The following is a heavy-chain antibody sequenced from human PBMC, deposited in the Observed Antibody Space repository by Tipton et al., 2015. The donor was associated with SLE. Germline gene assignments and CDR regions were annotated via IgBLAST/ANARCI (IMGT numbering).Heavy chain of an antibody. CDR3: ARDGHHTMVQGLILHDASDV. J-gene: IGHJ3*01. D-gene: IGHD3-10*01. V-gene: IGHV4-61*02. Sequence: LRLSCTVSGGSISSGSYYWSWIRQPAGKGLEWIGRIYHSGTTNYNPSLKSRATMSIDTSKNQFSLRLTSVSGADTAVYYCARDGHHTMVQGLILHDASDVWGQGTLVTVSA. CDR2: IYHSGTT. CDR1: GGSISSGSYY.